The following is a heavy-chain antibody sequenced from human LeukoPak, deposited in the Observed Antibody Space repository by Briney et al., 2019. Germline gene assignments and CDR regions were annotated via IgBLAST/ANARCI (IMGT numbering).Heavy chain of an antibody. V-gene: IGHV3-23*01. Sequence: GGSLRLSCAASGFTFSSYAMSWVRQAPGKGLEWVSAISGSGGSTYYADSVKGRFTISRDNSKNTLYLQMNSLRAEDTAVYYRAKERVPGIAAAGTSEFDYWGQGTLVTVSS. CDR2: ISGSGGST. CDR1: GFTFSSYA. D-gene: IGHD6-13*01. CDR3: AKERVPGIAAAGTSEFDY. J-gene: IGHJ4*02.